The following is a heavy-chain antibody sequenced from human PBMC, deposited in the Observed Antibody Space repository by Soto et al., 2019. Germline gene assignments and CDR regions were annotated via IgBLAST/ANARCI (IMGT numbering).Heavy chain of an antibody. Sequence: ASVKVSCKASGYTFTSYYIHWVRQAPGQGLECMGIINPSGGSTTYAQRFQGRVTMTRDTSTSTVYMELSSLRSEDTAVYYCARAAYYYDSSGYYPGDYWGQGTLVTVSS. CDR1: GYTFTSYY. V-gene: IGHV1-46*01. CDR3: ARAAYYYDSSGYYPGDY. J-gene: IGHJ4*02. D-gene: IGHD3-22*01. CDR2: INPSGGST.